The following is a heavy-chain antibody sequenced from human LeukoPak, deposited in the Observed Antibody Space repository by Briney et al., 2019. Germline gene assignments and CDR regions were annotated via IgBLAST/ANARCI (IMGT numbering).Heavy chain of an antibody. D-gene: IGHD1-7*01. CDR3: ARDLSQNSPFQH. J-gene: IGHJ1*01. Sequence: GGSLRLSCAASGFTFSSYSMNWVRQAPGKGLEWVSYISSSSSTIYYADSVKGRFTISRDNAKSSLYLQMNSLRAEDTAVYYCARDLSQNSPFQHWGQGTLVTVSS. CDR1: GFTFSSYS. V-gene: IGHV3-48*01. CDR2: ISSSSSTI.